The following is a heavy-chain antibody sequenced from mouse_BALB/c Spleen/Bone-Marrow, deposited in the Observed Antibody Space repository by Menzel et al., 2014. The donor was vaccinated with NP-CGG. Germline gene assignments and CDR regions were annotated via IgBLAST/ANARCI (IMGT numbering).Heavy chain of an antibody. CDR1: GFTFRDYY. J-gene: IGHJ3*01. CDR2: ISDGGTYT. Sequence: EVHLVESGGGLVKPGGSLKLSCAASGFTFRDYYVYWVRQTPEKRLEWVATISDGGTYTYYSDSVKGRFTISRDKAKNNLYPQMTNLMSEDTAMYRCVRDGDYRYAWFSYWGQGTLVTVSA. V-gene: IGHV5-4*02. CDR3: VRDGDYRYAWFSY. D-gene: IGHD2-14*01.